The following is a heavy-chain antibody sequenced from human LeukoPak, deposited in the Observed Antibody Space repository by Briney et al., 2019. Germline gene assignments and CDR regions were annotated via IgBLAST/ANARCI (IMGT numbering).Heavy chain of an antibody. Sequence: GSLRLSCAASGFTLSDYYMTWIRRPPGKGLEWLSYIINSGSDIYSADSVKGRFTISRDNAKNSLYLQMNSLRAEDTAVYYCARSYRATAGIVDVWGQGTTVTVSS. J-gene: IGHJ6*02. CDR3: ARSYRATAGIVDV. V-gene: IGHV3-11*01. D-gene: IGHD6-13*01. CDR1: GFTLSDYY. CDR2: IINSGSDI.